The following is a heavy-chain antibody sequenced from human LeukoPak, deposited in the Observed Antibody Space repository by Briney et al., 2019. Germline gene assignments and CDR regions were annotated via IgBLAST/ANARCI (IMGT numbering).Heavy chain of an antibody. J-gene: IGHJ4*02. V-gene: IGHV3-33*06. CDR1: GFTFNHYA. CDR2: IWSDGTNR. CDR3: AKDAQRGSDYSNSLEY. D-gene: IGHD4-11*01. Sequence: PGRSLTLSCAATGFTFNHYAMHWVRQAPGKGLEWVAVIWSDGTNRYYADSVKGRFTISRDDAGKTVYLQMSSLRPEDTGVYYCAKDAQRGSDYSNSLEYWGQGTPVTVST.